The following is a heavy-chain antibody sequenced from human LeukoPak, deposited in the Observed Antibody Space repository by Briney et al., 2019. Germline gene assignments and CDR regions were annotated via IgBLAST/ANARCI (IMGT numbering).Heavy chain of an antibody. CDR2: INPNSGGT. V-gene: IGHV1-2*02. J-gene: IGHJ4*02. CDR1: GYTFTDYY. D-gene: IGHD2-8*02. CDR3: AREFTGGYFDY. Sequence: ASVKVSCKASGYTFTDYYVHWVRQAPGQGLERMGWINPNSGGTNYAQKFQGRVTMTRDTSISTAYMELSRLRSDDTAVYYCAREFTGGYFDYWGQGTLVIVSS.